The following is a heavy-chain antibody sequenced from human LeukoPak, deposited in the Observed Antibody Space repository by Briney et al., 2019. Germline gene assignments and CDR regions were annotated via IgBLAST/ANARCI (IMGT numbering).Heavy chain of an antibody. CDR1: GSTFSNAW. D-gene: IGHD3-9*01. CDR3: TTDPDILTGYPDY. Sequence: PGGSLRLSCAAPGSTFSNAWMSWVRQAPGKGLEWVGRIKSKTDGGTTDYAAPVKGRFTISRDDSKNTLYLQMNSLKTEDTAVYYCTTDPDILTGYPDYWGQGTLVAVSS. V-gene: IGHV3-15*01. J-gene: IGHJ4*02. CDR2: IKSKTDGGTT.